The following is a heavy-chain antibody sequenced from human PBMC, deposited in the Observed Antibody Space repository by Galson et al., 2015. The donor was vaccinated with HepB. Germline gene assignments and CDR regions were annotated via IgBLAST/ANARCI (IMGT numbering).Heavy chain of an antibody. CDR2: IYYSGST. CDR3: ARGRRGYYYGSGSHPLPYDY. J-gene: IGHJ4*02. Sequence: GGSISSGGYSWTWIRQPPGKGLEWIGYIYYSGSTYYNPSLKSRVSLSVDTSKNQISLKLSSVTAADTAVYYCARGRRGYYYGSGSHPLPYDYWGQGTLVTVSS. CDR1: GGSISSGGYS. D-gene: IGHD3-10*01. V-gene: IGHV4-30-4*07.